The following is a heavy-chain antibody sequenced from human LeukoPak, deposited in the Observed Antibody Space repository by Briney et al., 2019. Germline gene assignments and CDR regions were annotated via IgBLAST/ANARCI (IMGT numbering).Heavy chain of an antibody. CDR1: GFTFSWYG. D-gene: IGHD2-21*02. V-gene: IGHV3-64D*06. CDR3: VKDLSDRDVDY. CDR2: ISKNGGNT. J-gene: IGHJ4*02. Sequence: GGSLRLSCLGSGFTFSWYGMNWVRQAPGRGLEYVSAISKNGGNTYYVDSVKGRFTISRDNSKDTLYLQMNSLRVEDTAVYFCVKDLSDRDVDYWGQGTLVTVSS.